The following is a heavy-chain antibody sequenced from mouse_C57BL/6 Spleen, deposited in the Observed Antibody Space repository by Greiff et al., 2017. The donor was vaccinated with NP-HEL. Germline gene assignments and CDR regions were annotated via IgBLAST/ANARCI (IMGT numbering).Heavy chain of an antibody. J-gene: IGHJ4*01. CDR1: GYTFTSYG. CDR2: IYPRSGNT. CDR3: ARRLHYYGSSPYAMDY. D-gene: IGHD1-1*01. V-gene: IGHV1-81*01. Sequence: QVQLQQSGAELARPGASVKLSCKASGYTFTSYGISWVKQRTGQGLEWIGEIYPRSGNTYYNEKFKGKATLTADKSSSTAYMELRSLTSEDAAVYFCARRLHYYGSSPYAMDYWGQGTSVTVSS.